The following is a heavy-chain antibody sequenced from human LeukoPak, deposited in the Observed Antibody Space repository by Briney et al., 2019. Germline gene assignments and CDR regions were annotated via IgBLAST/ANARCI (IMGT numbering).Heavy chain of an antibody. V-gene: IGHV4-59*01. CDR1: GGSISSYY. Sequence: SETLSLTCTVSGGSISSYYWSWIRQPPGKGLEWIGYIYYSGSTNYNPSLKSRVTISVDTSKNQFSLKLSSVTAADTAVYYCARDHQETGTTVWFDPWGQGTLVTVSS. CDR2: IYYSGST. J-gene: IGHJ5*02. CDR3: ARDHQETGTTVWFDP. D-gene: IGHD1-7*01.